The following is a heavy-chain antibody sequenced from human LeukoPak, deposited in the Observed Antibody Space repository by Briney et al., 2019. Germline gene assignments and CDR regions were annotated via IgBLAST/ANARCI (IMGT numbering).Heavy chain of an antibody. D-gene: IGHD2-15*01. CDR2: TSGSGGST. J-gene: IGHJ4*02. V-gene: IGHV3-23*01. CDR3: AKNGGSQCYSHLDS. Sequence: GGSLRLSCAASGFTFSSYAMSWVRQAPGKGLEWVSGTSGSGGSTYYAGSVKGRFTISRDNSKNTLYLQTNSLRVEDTAVYYCAKNGGSQCYSHLDSWGQGTLVTVSS. CDR1: GFTFSSYA.